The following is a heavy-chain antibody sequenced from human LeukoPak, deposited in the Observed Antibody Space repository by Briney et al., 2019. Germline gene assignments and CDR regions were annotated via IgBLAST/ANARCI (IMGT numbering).Heavy chain of an antibody. CDR3: ARGVGLGQVVNWFDS. V-gene: IGHV3-21*01. CDR1: GFTFSSYE. D-gene: IGHD2-15*01. Sequence: GGSLRLSCAASGFTFSSYEMKWVRQAPGKGLEWVSSISSSSDYIYYADSVKGRFTISRDNAKNSLYLQMNSLRADDTAVYYCARGVGLGQVVNWFDSWGQGTLVTVSS. J-gene: IGHJ5*01. CDR2: ISSSSDYI.